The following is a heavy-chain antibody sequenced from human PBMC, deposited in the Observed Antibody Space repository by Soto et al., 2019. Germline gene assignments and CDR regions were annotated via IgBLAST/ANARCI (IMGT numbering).Heavy chain of an antibody. D-gene: IGHD6-19*01. CDR3: AMLGGWSGGSSGMDV. J-gene: IGHJ6*02. Sequence: EVQLVETGGGLVQPGGSLRLSCAASGFIFSDYHMDWDRQAPGKGLEWVGRIRRKANSYTTEYAASVKGRFTISRDDSKNSLYLQMNSLKSEDTAVYYCAMLGGWSGGSSGMDVWGQGTTVTVSS. CDR1: GFIFSDYH. CDR2: IRRKANSYTT. V-gene: IGHV3-72*01.